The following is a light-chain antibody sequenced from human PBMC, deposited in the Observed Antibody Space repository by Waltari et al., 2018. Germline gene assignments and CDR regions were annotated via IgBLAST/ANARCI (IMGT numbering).Light chain of an antibody. V-gene: IGLV3-21*04. CDR3: LVWHSTIDHQGV. Sequence: SYVVTQSPSVSVAPGETARITCGGANLGRKRVHWSQQRPGQAPVLVISYDSDRPSGIPERFSGSNSGNTATLTISWVEAEDEADYYCLVWHSTIDHQGVFGGGTKLTVL. CDR1: NLGRKR. J-gene: IGLJ2*01. CDR2: YDS.